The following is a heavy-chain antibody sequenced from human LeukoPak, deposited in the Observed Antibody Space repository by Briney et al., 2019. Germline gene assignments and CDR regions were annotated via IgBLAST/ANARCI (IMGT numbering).Heavy chain of an antibody. D-gene: IGHD3-10*01. V-gene: IGHV4-59*01. CDR2: IYYSGST. CDR3: ARYRGATYC. CDR1: GGSISSYY. J-gene: IGHJ4*02. Sequence: SETLSLTCTVSGGSISSYYWSWIRQPPGKGLEWIGYIYYSGSTNYNPSLKSRVTISVDPSKNQFSLKLTSVTAADTAVYYCARYRGATYCWGQGTLVTISS.